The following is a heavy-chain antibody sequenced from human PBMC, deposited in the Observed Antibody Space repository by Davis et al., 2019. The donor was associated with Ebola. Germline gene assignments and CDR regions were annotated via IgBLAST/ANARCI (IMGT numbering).Heavy chain of an antibody. J-gene: IGHJ6*02. CDR3: ARAYCLGGVCLMDYYGMDV. Sequence: SETLSLTCTVSGGSISTYYWSWIRPPPGKGLEWIGYIYYSGSTNYNPSLKSRVTISIDTSKNQFSLKLSSVTATDTAVYYCARAYCLGGVCLMDYYGMDVWGQGTTVTVSS. CDR1: GGSISTYY. V-gene: IGHV4-59*08. CDR2: IYYSGST. D-gene: IGHD2-8*02.